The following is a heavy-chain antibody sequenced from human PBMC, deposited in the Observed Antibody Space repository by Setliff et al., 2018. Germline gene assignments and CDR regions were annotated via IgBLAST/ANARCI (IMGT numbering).Heavy chain of an antibody. D-gene: IGHD4-17*01. Sequence: GGSLRLSCAASGFTFSSSWMHWVCQAPEKGLEWVADIKCDGSEKYYVDSVKGRLTISRDNAKNSLYLQMNSLRAEDTAVYYCAKAYVRTTVTPRGFDYWGQGTLVTVSS. V-gene: IGHV3-7*03. J-gene: IGHJ4*02. CDR3: AKAYVRTTVTPRGFDY. CDR1: GFTFSSSW. CDR2: IKCDGSEK.